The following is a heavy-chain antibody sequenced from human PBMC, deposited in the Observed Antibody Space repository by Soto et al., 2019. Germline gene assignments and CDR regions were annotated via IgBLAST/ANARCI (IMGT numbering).Heavy chain of an antibody. CDR1: GGTFSSYA. V-gene: IGHV1-69*13. CDR2: IIPIFGTA. J-gene: IGHJ6*02. Sequence: GASVKVSCKASGGTFSSYAISWVRQAPGQGLEWMGGIIPIFGTANYAQKFQGRVTITADESTSTAYMELSSLRSEDTAVYYCARELAAQGYYYYGMDVWGQGTTVTVSS. D-gene: IGHD6-6*01. CDR3: ARELAAQGYYYYGMDV.